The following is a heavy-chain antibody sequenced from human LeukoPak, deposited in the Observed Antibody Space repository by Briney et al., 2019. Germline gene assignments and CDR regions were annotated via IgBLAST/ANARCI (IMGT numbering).Heavy chain of an antibody. D-gene: IGHD6-13*01. CDR3: AREQQLATYYFDY. J-gene: IGHJ4*02. CDR1: GFTFSSYA. Sequence: GGSLRLSCAASGFTFSSYAMHWVRQAPGKGLEWVAVIWYDGSNKYYADSVKGRFTISRDNSKNTLYLQMNSLRAEDTAVYYCAREQQLATYYFDYWGQGTLVTVSS. V-gene: IGHV3-33*08. CDR2: IWYDGSNK.